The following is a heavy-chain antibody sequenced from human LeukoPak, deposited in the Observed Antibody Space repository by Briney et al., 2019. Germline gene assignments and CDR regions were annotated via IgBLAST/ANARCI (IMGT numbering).Heavy chain of an antibody. V-gene: IGHV1-8*01. Sequence: ASVKVSCKASGYTFTSYDINWVRQATGQGPEWMGWMNPNSGNTGYAQKFQGRVTMTRNTSISTAYMELSSLRSEDTAVYYCAREALSMVRGVIPDRDYYYYMDVWGKGTTVTVSS. D-gene: IGHD3-10*01. CDR1: GYTFTSYD. CDR2: MNPNSGNT. CDR3: AREALSMVRGVIPDRDYYYYMDV. J-gene: IGHJ6*03.